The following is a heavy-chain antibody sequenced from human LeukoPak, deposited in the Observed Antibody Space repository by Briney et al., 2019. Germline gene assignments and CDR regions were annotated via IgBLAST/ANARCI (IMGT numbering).Heavy chain of an antibody. D-gene: IGHD2-8*01. Sequence: ASGKVSCKASGYSFTGNYMHWVRQAPGQGFEWMGWINPNTGGTNYAQKFKGRVPMTRDTSISTAYLELSSLKSDDTAVYYCARVGYCSRGVCYNYDYWGQGTQVTVSS. V-gene: IGHV1-2*02. CDR2: INPNTGGT. CDR1: GYSFTGNY. CDR3: ARVGYCSRGVCYNYDY. J-gene: IGHJ4*02.